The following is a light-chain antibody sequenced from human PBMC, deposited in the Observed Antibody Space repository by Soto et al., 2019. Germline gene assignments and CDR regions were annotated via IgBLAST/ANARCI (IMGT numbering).Light chain of an antibody. V-gene: IGLV2-23*02. Sequence: QSALTQPASVSGSPGQSITISCTGTSSDVGSYNLVSWYQHHPGKAPKLMIFEVSKRPSGVSNRFSGSKSGNTASLTISGLKAEDEAEYYCCSYAGTYVFGTGTKVTVL. CDR3: CSYAGTYV. CDR2: EVS. CDR1: SSDVGSYNL. J-gene: IGLJ1*01.